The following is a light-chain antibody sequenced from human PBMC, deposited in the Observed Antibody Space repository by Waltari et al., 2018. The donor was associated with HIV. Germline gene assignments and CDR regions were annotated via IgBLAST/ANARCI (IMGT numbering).Light chain of an antibody. CDR1: QSISNW. Sequence: LQMTPYPPTLSVSVVDRVHITCRASQSISNWLDWYQQKPGKAPKLLVYKTSSLESGVPSRFSGSGSGTEFTLTISSLQPDDFATYYCQQFHRYPVTFGQGTRLEIK. V-gene: IGKV1-5*03. CDR3: QQFHRYPVT. CDR2: KTS. J-gene: IGKJ5*01.